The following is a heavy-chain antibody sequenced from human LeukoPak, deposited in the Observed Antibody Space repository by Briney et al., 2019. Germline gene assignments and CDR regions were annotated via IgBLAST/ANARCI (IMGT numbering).Heavy chain of an antibody. CDR2: INWNGGST. Sequence: GGSLRLSCAASGFTFDDYGMSWVRQAPGKGLEWVSGINWNGGSTGYADSVKGRFTISRDNAKNSLYLQMNSLRAEDTALYYCARGGYCSGGSCHLLAFDIWGQGTMVTVSS. J-gene: IGHJ3*02. CDR3: ARGGYCSGGSCHLLAFDI. V-gene: IGHV3-20*04. CDR1: GFTFDDYG. D-gene: IGHD2-15*01.